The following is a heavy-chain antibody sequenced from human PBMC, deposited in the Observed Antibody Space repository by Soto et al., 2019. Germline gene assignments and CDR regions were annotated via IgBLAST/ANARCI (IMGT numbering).Heavy chain of an antibody. CDR3: ARGDSVAAKGFFDY. CDR1: GFTFSSYG. J-gene: IGHJ4*02. V-gene: IGHV3-33*01. Sequence: PGGSLRLSCAASGFTFSSYGMHWVRQAPGKGLEWVAVIWYDGSNKYYADSVKGRFTISRDNSKNTLYLQMNSLRAEDTAVYYCARGDSVAAKGFFDYWGQGTLVTVSS. CDR2: IWYDGSNK. D-gene: IGHD6-19*01.